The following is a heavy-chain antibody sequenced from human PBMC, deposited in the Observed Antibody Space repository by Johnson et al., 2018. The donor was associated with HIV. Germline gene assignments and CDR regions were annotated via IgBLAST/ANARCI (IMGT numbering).Heavy chain of an antibody. CDR1: GFTFSIYD. CDR2: ISHDGTNN. D-gene: IGHD3-22*01. Sequence: QVQLVESGGGVVQPGGSLRLSCAASGFTFSIYDIHWVRQAPGKGLEWVAMISHDGTNNFYADSVKGRFTVSRDNSKNTLYLEANSLGPEDTATYYCAKGSTPTMIIVVISAFDIWGQGTVVAVS. CDR3: AKGSTPTMIIVVISAFDI. V-gene: IGHV3-30*18. J-gene: IGHJ3*02.